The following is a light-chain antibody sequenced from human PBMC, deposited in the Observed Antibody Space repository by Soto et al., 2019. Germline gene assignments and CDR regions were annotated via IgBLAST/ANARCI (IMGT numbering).Light chain of an antibody. CDR3: QQRSNWPPYT. CDR1: QSVSSY. Sequence: EIVLTQSPATLSLSPGERATLSCRASQSVSSYLAWYQQKPGQAPRLLIYDASNMATGIPARFSGSGSGTDFTLTISSLEPEDCAVYYCQQRSNWPPYTFGQWTKLEIK. J-gene: IGKJ2*01. CDR2: DAS. V-gene: IGKV3-11*01.